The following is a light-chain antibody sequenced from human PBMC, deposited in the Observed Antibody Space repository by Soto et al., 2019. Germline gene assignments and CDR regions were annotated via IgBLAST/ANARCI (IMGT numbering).Light chain of an antibody. V-gene: IGKV3-20*01. CDR2: GAS. CDR1: QSVSNSY. J-gene: IGKJ1*01. CDR3: QHYGSSPRT. Sequence: TQSPGALSLSTGARADLSCTASQSVSNSYLAWYQQKPGQATRLLIFGASSRATGIPERFSASGTGTDFTLTISSLVPEEFAGYYCQHYGSSPRTFAQGTKVDIK.